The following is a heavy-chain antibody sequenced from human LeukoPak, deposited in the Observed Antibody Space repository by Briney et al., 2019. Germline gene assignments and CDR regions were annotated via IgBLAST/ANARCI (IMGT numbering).Heavy chain of an antibody. CDR1: GFTFTSYA. Sequence: GGSLRLSCAASGFTFTSYAMTWVRQAPGKGLEWVSTISDTGGSTYYADSVKGRFTISRDNAKNSLYLQMNSLRAEDTAVYYCARDRQWLAEFDYWGQGTLVTVSS. CDR3: ARDRQWLAEFDY. V-gene: IGHV3-23*01. J-gene: IGHJ4*02. D-gene: IGHD6-19*01. CDR2: ISDTGGST.